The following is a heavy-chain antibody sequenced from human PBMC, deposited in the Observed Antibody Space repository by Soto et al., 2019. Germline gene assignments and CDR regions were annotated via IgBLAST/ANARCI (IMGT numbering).Heavy chain of an antibody. CDR1: GFTFSSYA. CDR3: AKAPVLRFLEWLLDY. J-gene: IGHJ4*02. Sequence: LRLSGAASGFTFSSYAMSWVRQAPGKGLEWVSAISGSGGSTYYADSVKGRFTISRDNSKNTLYLQMNSLRAEDTAVYYCAKAPVLRFLEWLLDYWGQGTLVTVSS. CDR2: ISGSGGST. V-gene: IGHV3-23*01. D-gene: IGHD3-3*01.